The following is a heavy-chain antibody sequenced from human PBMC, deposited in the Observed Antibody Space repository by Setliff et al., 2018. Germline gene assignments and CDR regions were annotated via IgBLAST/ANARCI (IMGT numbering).Heavy chain of an antibody. CDR3: ARGRNVAARLFDS. Sequence: SETLSLTCAVSGFSISSGYYWGWIRQPPGKGLEWIGRIYYRGDTYYNPSLKSRVTISVDTSRDQFSLKLSAMTAADTAVYYCARGRNVAARLFDSWGQGTLVTVSS. V-gene: IGHV4-38-2*01. J-gene: IGHJ4*02. CDR2: IYYRGDT. CDR1: GFSISSGYY. D-gene: IGHD6-6*01.